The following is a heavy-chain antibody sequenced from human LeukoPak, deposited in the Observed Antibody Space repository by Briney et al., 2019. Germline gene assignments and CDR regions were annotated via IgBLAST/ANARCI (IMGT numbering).Heavy chain of an antibody. CDR3: ARHRWGYNKNFDY. D-gene: IGHD5-24*01. CDR1: GGSISSYY. CDR2: IYYSGST. V-gene: IGHV4-59*08. J-gene: IGHJ4*02. Sequence: SETLSLTCAVSGGSISSYYWSWIRRPPGKGLEWIGYIYYSGSTKYNPSLKSRVTISVDTSKNQFSLKLNSVTAADTAVYYCARHRWGYNKNFDYWGQGTLVTVSS.